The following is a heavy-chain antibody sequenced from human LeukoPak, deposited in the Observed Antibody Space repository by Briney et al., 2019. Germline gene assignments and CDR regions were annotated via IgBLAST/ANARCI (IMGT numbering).Heavy chain of an antibody. CDR2: IIPTFDVA. CDR3: AREGVYSPDPSSYHRHAFDV. Sequence: SVKVSCKASGDNFSSDVITWVRQAPGQGLEWMGRIIPTFDVANFAQIFKGRVTITADKSTNTAHLELSSLRSEDTAVYYCAREGVYSPDPSSYHRHAFDVWGKGTVVIVSS. J-gene: IGHJ3*01. CDR1: GDNFSSDV. V-gene: IGHV1-69*04. D-gene: IGHD3-16*02.